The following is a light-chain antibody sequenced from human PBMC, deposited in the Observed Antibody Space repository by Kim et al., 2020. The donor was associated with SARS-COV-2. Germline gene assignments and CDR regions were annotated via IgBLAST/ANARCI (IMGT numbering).Light chain of an antibody. CDR1: QGISSF. CDR2: AAS. Sequence: SSGARVTITSRASQGISSFLAWFQQKPGKAPEHLIYAASTLQSGVPSRFSGSGSGTEYSLTITGLQPEDFATYFCQQFQSYPYTFGQGTKLEI. J-gene: IGKJ2*01. CDR3: QQFQSYPYT. V-gene: IGKV1-9*01.